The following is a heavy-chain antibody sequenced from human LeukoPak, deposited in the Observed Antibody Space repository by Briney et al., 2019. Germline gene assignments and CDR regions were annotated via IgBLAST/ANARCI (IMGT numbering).Heavy chain of an antibody. CDR2: IYYSGST. J-gene: IGHJ5*02. D-gene: IGHD4-17*01. CDR3: ARDGFTIRDWFDP. CDR1: GGSISSSSYY. V-gene: IGHV4-39*02. Sequence: KPSETLSLTCTVSGGSISSSSYYWGWIRQPPGKGLEWIGSIYYSGSTYYNPSLKSRVTISVDTSKNQFSLKLSSVTAADTAVYYCARDGFTIRDWFDPWGQGTLVTVFS.